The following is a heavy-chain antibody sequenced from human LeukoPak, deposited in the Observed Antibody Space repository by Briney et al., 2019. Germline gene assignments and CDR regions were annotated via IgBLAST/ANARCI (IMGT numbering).Heavy chain of an antibody. CDR1: GFTFRSYS. Sequence: GGSLRLSCAASGFTFRSYSMNWVRQAPGEGLEGVSSISMSSTYLYYADSLKGRFTISRDNAKHSLYLQMNSLRAEDTAVYYCAREFRTAAGKSFDYWGRGTLVTVSS. V-gene: IGHV3-21*01. CDR2: ISMSSTYL. CDR3: AREFRTAAGKSFDY. J-gene: IGHJ4*02. D-gene: IGHD6-13*01.